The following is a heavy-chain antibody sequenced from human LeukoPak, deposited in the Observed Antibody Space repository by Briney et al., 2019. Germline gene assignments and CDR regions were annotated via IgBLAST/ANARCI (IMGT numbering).Heavy chain of an antibody. CDR2: IYYSRRT. J-gene: IGHJ5*02. Sequence: SETLSLTCTVSGGSISSSSYYWGWIRQPPGKGLEWIGSIYYSRRTYDNPSLKTRVTISVDTSKNQFSLKLSSVTAADTAVYYCARESLMITFGGVIVPDWFDPWGQGTLVTVSS. CDR3: ARESLMITFGGVIVPDWFDP. V-gene: IGHV4-39*07. CDR1: GGSISSSSYY. D-gene: IGHD3-16*02.